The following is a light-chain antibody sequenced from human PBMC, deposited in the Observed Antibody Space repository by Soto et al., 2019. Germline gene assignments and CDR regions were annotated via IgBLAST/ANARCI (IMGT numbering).Light chain of an antibody. CDR1: QSVSSSY. J-gene: IGKJ4*01. CDR3: QQYGSAPFA. CDR2: GAS. V-gene: IGKV3-20*01. Sequence: EIVLTQSPGTLSLSPGERATLSCRASQSVSSSYLAWYQQKPGQAPSLLIYGASSRATGIPDRFSGSGSGTDFPLTISSLEPEDFAVYYCQQYGSAPFAFGGGTKVEIK.